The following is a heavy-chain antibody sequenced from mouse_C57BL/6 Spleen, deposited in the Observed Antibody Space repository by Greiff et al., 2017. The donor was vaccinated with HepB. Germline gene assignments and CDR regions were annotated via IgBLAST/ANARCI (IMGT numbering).Heavy chain of an antibody. D-gene: IGHD4-1*01. Sequence: EVKLVESGGGLVQPGGSLKLSCAASGFTFSDYYMYWVRQTPEKRLEWVAYISNGGGSTYYPDTVKGRFTISRDNAKNTPYLQMSRLKSEDTAMYYCARHENWDEAMDYWGQGTSVTVSS. CDR2: ISNGGGST. V-gene: IGHV5-12*01. CDR3: ARHENWDEAMDY. J-gene: IGHJ4*01. CDR1: GFTFSDYY.